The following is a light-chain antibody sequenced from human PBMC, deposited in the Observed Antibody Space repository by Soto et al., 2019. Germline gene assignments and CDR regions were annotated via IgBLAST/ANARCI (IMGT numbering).Light chain of an antibody. J-gene: IGKJ1*01. Sequence: EIVLTQSPGSLSLSPGERATLSCRASQRVDNTFFAWYQKKPGQAPRLLMYGVSKRANGIPDRFSRSGSGTEFTCTISRLEPEDFAVYYCHQYMSSLTFGHVTRVEIK. CDR1: QRVDNTF. CDR3: HQYMSSLT. CDR2: GVS. V-gene: IGKV3-20*01.